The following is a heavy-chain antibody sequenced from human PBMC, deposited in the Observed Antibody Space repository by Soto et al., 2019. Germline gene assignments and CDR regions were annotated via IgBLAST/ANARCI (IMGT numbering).Heavy chain of an antibody. CDR1: GGTFSIYG. D-gene: IGHD2-8*02. CDR3: ATSVGIAPTGEDGMDV. J-gene: IGHJ6*02. V-gene: IGHV1-69*10. Sequence: ASVKVSCKASGGTFSIYGFSWVRQAPGQGPEWIGGIIPILTIPNYAQKFQGRVTIVADESTTTVYMELSSLKFEDTAVYYCATSVGIAPTGEDGMDVWGQGTSVTVSS. CDR2: IIPILTIP.